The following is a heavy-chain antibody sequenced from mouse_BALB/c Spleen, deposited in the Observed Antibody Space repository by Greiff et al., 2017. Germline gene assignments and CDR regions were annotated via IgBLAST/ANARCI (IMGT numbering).Heavy chain of an antibody. V-gene: IGHV7-3*02. CDR1: GFTFTDYY. Sequence: EVKVEESGGGLVQPGGSLRLSCATSGFTFTDYYMSWVRQPPGKALEWLGFIRNKANGYTTEYSASVKGRFTISRDNSQSILYLQMNTLRAEDSATYYCARAYYRYDGYAMDYWGQGTSVTVSS. J-gene: IGHJ4*01. CDR2: IRNKANGYTT. CDR3: ARAYYRYDGYAMDY. D-gene: IGHD2-14*01.